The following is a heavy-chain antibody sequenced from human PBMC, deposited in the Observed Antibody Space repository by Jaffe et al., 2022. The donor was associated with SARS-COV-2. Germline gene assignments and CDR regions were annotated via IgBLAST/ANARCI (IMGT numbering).Heavy chain of an antibody. CDR2: ISWNSGSI. Sequence: EVQLVESGGGLVQPGRSLRLSCAASGFTFDDYAMHWVRQAPGKGLEWVSGISWNSGSIGYADSVKGRFTISRDNAKNSLYLQMNSLRAEDTALYYCAKGNRVVVAASVFDYWGQGTLVTVSS. V-gene: IGHV3-9*01. D-gene: IGHD2-15*01. CDR3: AKGNRVVVAASVFDY. J-gene: IGHJ4*02. CDR1: GFTFDDYA.